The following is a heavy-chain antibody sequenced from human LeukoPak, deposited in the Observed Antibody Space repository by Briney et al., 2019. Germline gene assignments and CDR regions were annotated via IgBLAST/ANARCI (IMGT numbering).Heavy chain of an antibody. J-gene: IGHJ4*02. Sequence: ASVKVSCKASGYTFTSYYMHWVRQAPGQGLEWMGIINPSGGSTSYAQKFEGRVTMTRDMSTSTVYMELSSLRSEDTAVYYCARETAAAGIDYWGQGTLVTVSS. CDR1: GYTFTSYY. CDR3: ARETAAAGIDY. D-gene: IGHD6-13*01. V-gene: IGHV1-46*01. CDR2: INPSGGST.